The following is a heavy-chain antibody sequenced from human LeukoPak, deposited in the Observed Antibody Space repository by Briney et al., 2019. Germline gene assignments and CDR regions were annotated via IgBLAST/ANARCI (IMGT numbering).Heavy chain of an antibody. D-gene: IGHD2-2*01. J-gene: IGHJ6*04. CDR2: IYPGDSDT. V-gene: IGHV5-51*01. CDR1: GYTFPSYW. Sequence: GESLKISCKGSGYTFPSYWIGWVRQMPGKGLEWMGIIYPGDSDTRYSPSFQGQVTISADKSISTAYLQWSSLKASDTAIYYCARQDIIDCSKTNCYYRMDVWGKGTTVTVSS. CDR3: ARQDIIDCSKTNCYYRMDV.